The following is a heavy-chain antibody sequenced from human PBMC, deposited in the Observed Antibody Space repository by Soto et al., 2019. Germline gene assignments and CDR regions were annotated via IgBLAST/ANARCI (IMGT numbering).Heavy chain of an antibody. CDR2: VSGGSGVT. CDR3: TRWNGYGDL. J-gene: IGHJ5*02. Sequence: EMQLLESGGGLVQPGGSLRLSCVVSGFSFSTYGVTWVRQAPGKGLEWVCGVSGGSGVTHYTDSVKGRFTISGDDTKNTVYLQMHSLRGEDTAVYYCTRWNGYGDLWGQGTLVTVSS. V-gene: IGHV3-23*01. CDR1: GFSFSTYG. D-gene: IGHD1-1*01.